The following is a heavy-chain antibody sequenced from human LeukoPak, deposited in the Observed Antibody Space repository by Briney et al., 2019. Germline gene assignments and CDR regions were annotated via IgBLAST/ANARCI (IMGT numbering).Heavy chain of an antibody. D-gene: IGHD4-17*01. CDR3: ARDRGYGDYEYYFDY. V-gene: IGHV4-4*07. CDR1: GGSISSYY. CDR2: IYTSGST. Sequence: PSETLSLTCTVSGGSISSYYWSWIRQPPGKGLEWIGRIYTSGSTNYNPSLQSRVTISVDKSKNQFSLKLSSVTAADTAVYYCARDRGYGDYEYYFDYWGQGTLVTVSS. J-gene: IGHJ4*02.